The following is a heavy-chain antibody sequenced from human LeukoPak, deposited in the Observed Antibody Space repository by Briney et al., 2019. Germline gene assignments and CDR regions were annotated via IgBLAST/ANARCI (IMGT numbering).Heavy chain of an antibody. CDR3: ARDHDEFLEWLHYDYFNY. D-gene: IGHD3-3*01. CDR2: IYYTGST. CDR1: GGSVSDYY. V-gene: IGHV4-59*02. J-gene: IGHJ4*02. Sequence: SETLSLTCTISGGSVSDYYWSWIRQSPGKGLEWIGYIYYTGSTTYNPSLKSRVTISVDTSKNQFSLKLSSVTAADTAVYYCARDHDEFLEWLHYDYFNYWGQGTLVTVSS.